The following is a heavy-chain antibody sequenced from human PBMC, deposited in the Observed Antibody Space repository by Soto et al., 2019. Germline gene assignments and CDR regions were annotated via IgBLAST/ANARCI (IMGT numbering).Heavy chain of an antibody. Sequence: SETLSLTCAVSGVSISDNKWWNWVRQPPGKGLEWIGEIHHSGRTSYNPTLKSRVTISVDKSKNQFSLKLSSVTAADTAVYYCARSVFPWGQGTLVTVSS. CDR3: ARSVFP. V-gene: IGHV4-4*02. CDR2: IHHSGRT. J-gene: IGHJ5*02. CDR1: GVSISDNKW.